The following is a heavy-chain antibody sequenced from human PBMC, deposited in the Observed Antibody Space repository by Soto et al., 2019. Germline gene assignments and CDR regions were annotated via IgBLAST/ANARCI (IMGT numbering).Heavy chain of an antibody. D-gene: IGHD3-22*01. CDR1: GYTLTELS. CDR2: FDPEDGET. Sequence: AAVKVSCKVSGYTLTELSMHWVRQAPGKGLEWMGGFDPEDGETIYAQKFQGRVTMTEDTSSDTAYMELSSLRSEDTAVYYCATGEYYGITMIVWGQGTLVTVSS. CDR3: ATGEYYGITMIV. V-gene: IGHV1-24*01. J-gene: IGHJ4*02.